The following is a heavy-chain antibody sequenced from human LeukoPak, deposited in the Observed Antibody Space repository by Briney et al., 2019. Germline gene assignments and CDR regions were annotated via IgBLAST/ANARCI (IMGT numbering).Heavy chain of an antibody. J-gene: IGHJ4*02. CDR1: GFTFSSYW. V-gene: IGHV3-74*01. CDR2: INSDGSST. Sequence: GGSLRLSCAASGFTFSSYWMHWVRQAPGKGLVWVSRINSDGSSTSYADSVKGRFTISRDNAKNTLYLQVNSLRAEDTAVYYCARGPNFSGWLDYWGQGTLVTVSS. CDR3: ARGPNFSGWLDY. D-gene: IGHD6-19*01.